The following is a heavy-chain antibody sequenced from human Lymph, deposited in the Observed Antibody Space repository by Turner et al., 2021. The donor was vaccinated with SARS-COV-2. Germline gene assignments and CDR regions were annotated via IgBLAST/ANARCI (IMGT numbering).Heavy chain of an antibody. CDR2: ISYDGSNK. CDR1: GFTFSTYA. CDR3: ARYGSGGYFYYGLDV. J-gene: IGHJ6*02. D-gene: IGHD3-10*01. Sequence: QVQLVESGGGAVQPGRSLRLSCAARGFTFSTYAIHWVRQAAGKGLEWVAVISYDGSNKYYADSVQGRFTISRDNSKNTLYLQMNSLRAEDTAVYYCARYGSGGYFYYGLDVWGQGTTVTVSS. V-gene: IGHV3-30*04.